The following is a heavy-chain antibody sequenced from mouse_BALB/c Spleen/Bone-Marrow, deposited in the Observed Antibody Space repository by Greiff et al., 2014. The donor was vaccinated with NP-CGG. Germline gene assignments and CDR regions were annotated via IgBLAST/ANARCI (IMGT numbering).Heavy chain of an antibody. J-gene: IGHJ4*01. Sequence: QVQLKQSGAELAKPGASVKMSCKASGYTFTSYWMHWVKQRPGQGLEWIGYINPSTGYTEYNQKFKDKATLTADKSSSTAYMQLSSLTSEDTAVYYCARPYRYGDYAMDYWGQGTSVTVSS. D-gene: IGHD2-14*01. CDR1: GYTFTSYW. CDR3: ARPYRYGDYAMDY. V-gene: IGHV1-7*01. CDR2: INPSTGYT.